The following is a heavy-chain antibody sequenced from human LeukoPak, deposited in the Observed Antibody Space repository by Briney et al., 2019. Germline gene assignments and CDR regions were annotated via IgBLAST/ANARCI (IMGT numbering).Heavy chain of an antibody. CDR1: GFTFSSYN. V-gene: IGHV3-21*01. CDR2: ISSSNDYI. D-gene: IGHD6-19*01. J-gene: IGHJ4*02. Sequence: GGSLRLSCVASGFTFSSYNMNWVRQAPGKGLEWVSSISSSNDYIYYADSVKGRFTISRDDAKNSLYLQMNSLRAEDTAVYYCARGSSGWTYYFDYWGQGTLVTVSS. CDR3: ARGSSGWTYYFDY.